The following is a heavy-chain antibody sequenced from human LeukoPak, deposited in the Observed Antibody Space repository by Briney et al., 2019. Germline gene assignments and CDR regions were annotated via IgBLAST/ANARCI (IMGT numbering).Heavy chain of an antibody. V-gene: IGHV3-23*01. CDR3: AKVSCGGNCYYAFDV. D-gene: IGHD2-21*01. J-gene: IGHJ3*01. CDR1: GFTFSSYA. Sequence: GGSLRLSCATSGFTFSSYAMNWVRQAPGKGLEWVAGISASSPNIFYADSVKGRFTISRDSSTSTVFLQMNSLRAGDTAVYYCAKVSCGGNCYYAFDVWGRGTMVAVSS. CDR2: ISASSPNI.